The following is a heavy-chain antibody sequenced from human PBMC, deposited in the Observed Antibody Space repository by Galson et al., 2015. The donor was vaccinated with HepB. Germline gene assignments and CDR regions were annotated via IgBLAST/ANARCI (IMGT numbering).Heavy chain of an antibody. D-gene: IGHD4-17*01. CDR3: ARDSHSWGFYGVPDY. Sequence: SLRLSCAASGFTFSGNAMHWVRQASGKGLEWVGCIRSKANCYAAAYAASVQGRFTISSDCSKNTADLQMNSLKTEDTAVYSCARDSHSWGFYGVPDYWSQGSRATVSS. V-gene: IGHV3-73*01. CDR2: IRSKANCYAA. CDR1: GFTFSGNA. J-gene: IGHJ4*02.